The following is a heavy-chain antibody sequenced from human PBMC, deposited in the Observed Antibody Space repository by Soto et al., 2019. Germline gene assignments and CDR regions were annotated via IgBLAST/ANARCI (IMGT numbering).Heavy chain of an antibody. D-gene: IGHD6-13*01. CDR3: ARGSSSWPNWFDP. CDR1: GGTFSSYT. V-gene: IGHV1-69*02. Sequence: QVQLVQSGAEVKKPGSSVKVSCKASGGTFSSYTISWVRQAPGQGLEWMGRIIPILGIANYAQKFQGRVTITADKTTSTAYMELSSLRSEDTAVYYCARGSSSWPNWFDPWGQGTLVTGSS. J-gene: IGHJ5*02. CDR2: IIPILGIA.